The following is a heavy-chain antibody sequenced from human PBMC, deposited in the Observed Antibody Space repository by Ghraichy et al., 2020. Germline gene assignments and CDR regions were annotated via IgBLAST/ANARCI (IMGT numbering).Heavy chain of an antibody. CDR2: IKQDGSEK. Sequence: GSLRLSCAASGFTFSSYWMSWVRQAPGKGLGWVANIKQDGSEKYYVDSVKGRFTISRDNAKNSLYLQMNSLRAEDTAVYYCARGAYGDYYFDYWGQGTLVTVSS. D-gene: IGHD4-17*01. J-gene: IGHJ4*02. CDR1: GFTFSSYW. CDR3: ARGAYGDYYFDY. V-gene: IGHV3-7*01.